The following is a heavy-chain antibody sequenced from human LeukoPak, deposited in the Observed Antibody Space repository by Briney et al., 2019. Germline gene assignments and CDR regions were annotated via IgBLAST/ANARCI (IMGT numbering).Heavy chain of an antibody. CDR3: AKDWGYASGTYLDS. CDR1: GFTFSSNA. J-gene: IGHJ4*02. D-gene: IGHD3-16*01. V-gene: IGHV3-30*18. Sequence: GGSLRLSCAASGFTFSSNAMHWVRQAPGEGLEWVAVISRDGSDKYYPDSVKGRFTISRDNSKNTLFLQMNSLRTEDTAVYYCAKDWGYASGTYLDSWGQGTLVTVSS. CDR2: ISRDGSDK.